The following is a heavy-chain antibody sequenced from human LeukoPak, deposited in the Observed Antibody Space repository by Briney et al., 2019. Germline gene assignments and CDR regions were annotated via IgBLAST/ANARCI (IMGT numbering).Heavy chain of an antibody. CDR2: IYYSGST. CDR3: ARQEYYYGMDV. Sequence: SETLSLTCTVSGGSISSYYWSWIRQPPGKGLEWIGYIYYSGSTNYNPSLKSRVTISVDTSKNQFSLKLSSVTAADTAVYYCARQEYYYGMDVWGQGTTVTVSS. CDR1: GGSISSYY. J-gene: IGHJ6*02. V-gene: IGHV4-59*08.